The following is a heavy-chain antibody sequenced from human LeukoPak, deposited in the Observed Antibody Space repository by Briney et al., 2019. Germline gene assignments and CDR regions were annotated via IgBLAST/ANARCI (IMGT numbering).Heavy chain of an antibody. CDR3: AKDGREDIVVVPAARDYYYYYYMDV. V-gene: IGHV3-30*02. J-gene: IGHJ6*03. CDR1: GFTFSSYG. Sequence: GGSLRLSYAASGFTFSSYGMHWVRQAPGKGLEWVAFIRYDGSNKYYADSVKGRFTISRDNSKNTLYLQMNSLRAEDTAVYYCAKDGREDIVVVPAARDYYYYYYMDVWGKGTTVTVSS. CDR2: IRYDGSNK. D-gene: IGHD2-2*01.